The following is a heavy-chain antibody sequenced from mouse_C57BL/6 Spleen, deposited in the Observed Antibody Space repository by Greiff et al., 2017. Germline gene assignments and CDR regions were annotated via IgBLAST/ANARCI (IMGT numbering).Heavy chain of an antibody. CDR3: ARDYGSSYTYAMDY. Sequence: EVKLQESGPGLVKPSQSLSLTCSVTGYSITSGYYWYWIRQFPGNQLEWMGFISYDGSNNYNPSLKNRISITRDTSKNQIFLKLNSVTTEDTATYYCARDYGSSYTYAMDYWGQGPSVTVSS. V-gene: IGHV3-6*01. D-gene: IGHD1-1*01. J-gene: IGHJ4*01. CDR1: GYSITSGYY. CDR2: ISYDGSN.